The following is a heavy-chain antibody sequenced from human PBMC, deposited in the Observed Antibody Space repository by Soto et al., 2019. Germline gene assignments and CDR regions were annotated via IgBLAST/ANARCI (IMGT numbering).Heavy chain of an antibody. CDR2: IYYSGST. D-gene: IGHD2-15*01. V-gene: IGHV4-59*08. CDR3: ARAGYIRFDP. CDR1: GGSISSYY. J-gene: IGHJ5*02. Sequence: PSETLSLTCTVSGGSISSYYWSWIRQPPGKGLEWIGYIYYSGSTNYNPSLKSRVTISVDTSKNQFSLKLSSVTAADTAVYYCARAGYIRFDPWGQGTLVTVSS.